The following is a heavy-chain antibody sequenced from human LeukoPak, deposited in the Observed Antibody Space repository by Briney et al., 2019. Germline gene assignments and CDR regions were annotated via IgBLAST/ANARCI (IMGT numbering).Heavy chain of an antibody. Sequence: SETLSLTCTVSGGSISSYYWSRIRQPPGKGLEWIGEINHSGSTNYNPSLKSRVTISVDTSKNQFSLKLSSVTAADTAVYYCARGSTGPQDAFDIWGQGTMVTVSS. CDR3: ARGSTGPQDAFDI. V-gene: IGHV4-34*01. CDR2: INHSGST. J-gene: IGHJ3*02. CDR1: GGSISSYY.